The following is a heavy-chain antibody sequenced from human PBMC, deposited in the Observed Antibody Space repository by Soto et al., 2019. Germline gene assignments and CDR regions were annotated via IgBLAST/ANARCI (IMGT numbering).Heavy chain of an antibody. Sequence: PSETLSLTCTVSGGSISSYYWSWIRQPPGKGLEWIGYIYYSGSTNYNPSLKSRVTISVDTSKNQFSLKLSSVTAADTAVYYCGRTYYYGSGGFDYWGQGTLVTVSS. CDR1: GGSISSYY. V-gene: IGHV4-59*01. J-gene: IGHJ4*02. CDR3: GRTYYYGSGGFDY. CDR2: IYYSGST. D-gene: IGHD3-10*01.